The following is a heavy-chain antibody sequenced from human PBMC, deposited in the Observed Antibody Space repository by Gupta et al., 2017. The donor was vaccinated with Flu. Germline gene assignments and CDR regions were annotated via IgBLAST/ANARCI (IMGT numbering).Heavy chain of an antibody. V-gene: IGHV4-34*01. CDR1: SGSFSGYY. CDR3: GRVSTSSVS. J-gene: IGHJ5*02. D-gene: IGHD6-6*01. CDR2: INHSGST. Sequence: QVQLEQWGAGLLKPSETLSLTCAVYSGSFSGYYWSWIRQPPGKGLEWIGEINHSGSTNYNPSLKSRITISVDTSKNQFSLKLTSVTAADTAVYYCGRVSTSSVSWGQGTLVTVSS.